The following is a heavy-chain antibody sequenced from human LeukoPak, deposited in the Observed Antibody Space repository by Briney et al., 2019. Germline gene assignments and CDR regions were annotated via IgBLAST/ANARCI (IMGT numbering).Heavy chain of an antibody. V-gene: IGHV3-74*01. J-gene: IGHJ4*02. CDR3: ARVRSDYSSSSPPDY. Sequence: GGSLRLSCVASGFSFSTYWMHWVRQAPGKGLVWVSRIDNGGTTTLYADSVRGRFTISRDNAKNTLYLQVNSLRAEDTATYFCARVRSDYSSSSPPDYWGQGTPVTVSS. D-gene: IGHD6-6*01. CDR1: GFSFSTYW. CDR2: IDNGGTTT.